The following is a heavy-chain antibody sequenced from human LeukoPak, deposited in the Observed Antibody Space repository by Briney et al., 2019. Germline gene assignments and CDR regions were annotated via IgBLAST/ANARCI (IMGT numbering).Heavy chain of an antibody. CDR3: ACPSDDYYYYGMDV. J-gene: IGHJ6*02. CDR1: GGSISSYY. Sequence: PSETLSLTCTVSGGSISSYYWSWIRQPPGKGLEWIGSIYYSGSTYYNPSLKSRVTISVDTSKNQFSLKLSSVTAADTAVYYCACPSDDYYYYGMDVWGQGTTVTVSS. V-gene: IGHV4-59*05. CDR2: IYYSGST.